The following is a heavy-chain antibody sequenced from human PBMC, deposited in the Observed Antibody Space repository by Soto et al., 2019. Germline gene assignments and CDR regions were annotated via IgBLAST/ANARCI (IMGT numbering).Heavy chain of an antibody. D-gene: IGHD1-1*01. CDR3: ARFRAELNDDHDY. CDR1: GGSISSSNW. J-gene: IGHJ4*02. V-gene: IGHV4-4*02. Sequence: QVQLQESGPGLVKPSGTLSLTCAVSGGSISSSNWWSWVRQPPGKGLEWIGEIYHSGSTNYNPSLKSRVTISVDKAKNKFSLTLSSGTAADTAVYYCARFRAELNDDHDYWGQGTLVTVSS. CDR2: IYHSGST.